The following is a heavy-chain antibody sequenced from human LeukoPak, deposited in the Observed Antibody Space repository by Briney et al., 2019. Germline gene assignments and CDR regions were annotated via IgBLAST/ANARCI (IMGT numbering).Heavy chain of an antibody. CDR1: GGSISSSSYY. V-gene: IGHV4-61*05. J-gene: IGHJ4*02. CDR3: ARGGDSSSWDFFDY. CDR2: IYYSGST. D-gene: IGHD6-13*01. Sequence: SETLSLTCTVSGGSISSSSYYWGWIRQPPGKGLEWIGYIYYSGSTNYNPSLKSRVTISVDTSKNQFSLKLSSVTAADTAVYYCARGGDSSSWDFFDYWGQGTLVTVSS.